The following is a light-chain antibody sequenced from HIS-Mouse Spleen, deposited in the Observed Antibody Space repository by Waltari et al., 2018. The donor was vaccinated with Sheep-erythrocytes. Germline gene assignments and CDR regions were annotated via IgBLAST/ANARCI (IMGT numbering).Light chain of an antibody. Sequence: PRSVSGSPGQSVTISCTGTSSDVGGYNYVSWYQQHPGKAPKLMIYDVSKRPSGVPDRFSGSKSGNTASLTISGLQAEDEADYYCCSYAGSYTYVFVTGTKVTVL. CDR3: CSYAGSYTYV. J-gene: IGLJ1*01. CDR2: DVS. V-gene: IGLV2-11*01. CDR1: SSDVGGYNY.